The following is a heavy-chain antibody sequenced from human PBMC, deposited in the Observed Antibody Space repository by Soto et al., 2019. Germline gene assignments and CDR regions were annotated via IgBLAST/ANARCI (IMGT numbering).Heavy chain of an antibody. Sequence: SETLSLTCTVSGDSISSYYWSWIRQPPGKGLEWIGYIYYSGSTNYNPSLKSRVTISVDTSKNQFSLKLSSVTAADTAVYYCARDRAAAGTWGHYYYYMDVWGKGTTVTVSS. V-gene: IGHV4-59*01. J-gene: IGHJ6*03. CDR2: IYYSGST. D-gene: IGHD6-13*01. CDR3: ARDRAAAGTWGHYYYYMDV. CDR1: GDSISSYY.